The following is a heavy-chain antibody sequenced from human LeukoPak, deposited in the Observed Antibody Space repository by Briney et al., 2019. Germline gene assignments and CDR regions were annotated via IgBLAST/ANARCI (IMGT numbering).Heavy chain of an antibody. D-gene: IGHD3-10*01. Sequence: PGASLRLSCAASGFTFSTYAMNWVRQAPGKGLEWVSTISGIGDSTYYADSVKGRFTISRDNSKNTLLLQMNSLRAEDTAVYYCAKAGPGGVLLWFGEFLWAWGQGTLVTVSS. CDR1: GFTFSTYA. V-gene: IGHV3-23*01. J-gene: IGHJ5*02. CDR3: AKAGPGGVLLWFGEFLWA. CDR2: ISGIGDST.